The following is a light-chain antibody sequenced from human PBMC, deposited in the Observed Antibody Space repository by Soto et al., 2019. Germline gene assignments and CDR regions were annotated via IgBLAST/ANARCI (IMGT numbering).Light chain of an antibody. Sequence: EIVLTQSPGTLSLSPGERATLSCRASQSVSSRYLAWYQQKPGQAPRLLIYGASSRATGSPDRLSCSGSETEFTLTISRLEPEDFAVYYCQQYGSSFGGGTKVQIK. CDR1: QSVSSRY. CDR3: QQYGSS. V-gene: IGKV3-20*01. J-gene: IGKJ4*01. CDR2: GAS.